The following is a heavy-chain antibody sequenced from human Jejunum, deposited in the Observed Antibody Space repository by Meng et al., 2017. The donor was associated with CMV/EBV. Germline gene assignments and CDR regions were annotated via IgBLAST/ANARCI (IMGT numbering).Heavy chain of an antibody. CDR3: ARGREGFWTATPLNY. Sequence: FIVSDYSMTGVRQAPGKGLEWVANIKPDGSEKYYVEYLKGRFTISRDNARNSLYLQMNSLGVGDTAVYYCARGREGFWTATPLNYWGRGTLVTVSS. CDR1: FIVSDYS. CDR2: IKPDGSEK. J-gene: IGHJ4*02. D-gene: IGHD3/OR15-3a*01. V-gene: IGHV3-7*03.